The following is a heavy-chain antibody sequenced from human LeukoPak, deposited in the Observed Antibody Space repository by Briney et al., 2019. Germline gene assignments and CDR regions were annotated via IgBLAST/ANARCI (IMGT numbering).Heavy chain of an antibody. Sequence: PSETLSLTCPVSGGSISSSSYYWGWIRQPPGKGLEWIGSMYYRGTTYYNPSLKSRVTISVDTSKNQLSLKVTSVTAADTALYYCARCIAAAGWFDPWGQGTLVTVSS. V-gene: IGHV4-39*01. CDR1: GGSISSSSYY. CDR3: ARCIAAAGWFDP. J-gene: IGHJ5*02. CDR2: MYYRGTT. D-gene: IGHD6-25*01.